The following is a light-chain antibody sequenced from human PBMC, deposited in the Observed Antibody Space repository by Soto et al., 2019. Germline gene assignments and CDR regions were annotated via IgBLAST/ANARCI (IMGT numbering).Light chain of an antibody. Sequence: EIVLTQSPGTLSLSPGERATLSCRASQSVSSNFLAWYQQKLGQAPRLLMYGASSRATGIPDRFSGSGSVTEFSLTISRLEPEDFAMYYCQQYGSSPPFTFGPGTKVDIK. CDR1: QSVSSNF. V-gene: IGKV3-20*01. CDR2: GAS. CDR3: QQYGSSPPFT. J-gene: IGKJ3*01.